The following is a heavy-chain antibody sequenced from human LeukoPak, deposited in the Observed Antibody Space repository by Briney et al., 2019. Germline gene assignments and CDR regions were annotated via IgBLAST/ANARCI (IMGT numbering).Heavy chain of an antibody. D-gene: IGHD1/OR15-1a*01. Sequence: GRSLRLSCAASGFTFSSYGMHWVRQAPGKGLEWVAVISYDGSNKYYADSVKGRFTISRDNSKNTLYLQMNSLRAEDTAVYYCAKEDWNTLKYYFDYWGQGTLVTVSS. J-gene: IGHJ4*02. V-gene: IGHV3-30*18. CDR3: AKEDWNTLKYYFDY. CDR2: ISYDGSNK. CDR1: GFTFSSYG.